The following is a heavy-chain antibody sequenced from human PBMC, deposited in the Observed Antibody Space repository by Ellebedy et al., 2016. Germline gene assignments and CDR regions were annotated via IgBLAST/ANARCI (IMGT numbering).Heavy chain of an antibody. CDR2: IRGSGGTT. J-gene: IGHJ4*02. Sequence: GGSLRLSCAASGFTFSSYSMDWVRQAPGKGLEWVSSIRGSGGTTYNADSVKGRFTLSRDKSKNTVYLQMNSLTADDTAVYFCVKSGYSYAWGYWGQGILVTVSS. D-gene: IGHD5-18*01. CDR1: GFTFSSYS. CDR3: VKSGYSYAWGY. V-gene: IGHV3-23*01.